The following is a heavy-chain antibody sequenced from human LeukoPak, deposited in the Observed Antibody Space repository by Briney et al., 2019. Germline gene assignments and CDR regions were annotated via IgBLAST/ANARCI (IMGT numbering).Heavy chain of an antibody. Sequence: GGSLRLSCAASGFTFSKAWMSWVRQAPGKGLEWVGRIKRSTDGGTTDYAAPVKGRFTISRDDSKNTLYLQMNSLNIGDTAVYYCITDPGAWAPIWGQGTMVTVSS. D-gene: IGHD1-26*01. J-gene: IGHJ3*02. CDR2: IKRSTDGGTT. CDR1: GFTFSKAW. CDR3: ITDPGAWAPI. V-gene: IGHV3-15*01.